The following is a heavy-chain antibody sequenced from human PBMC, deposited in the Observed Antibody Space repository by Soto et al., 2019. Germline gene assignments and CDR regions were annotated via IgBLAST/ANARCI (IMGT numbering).Heavy chain of an antibody. CDR1: GGSISSGDYY. CDR2: ISYSGST. Sequence: SETLSLTCTVSGGSISSGDYYWSWIRQPPGKGLEWIGFISYSGSTHYSTSLKSRLTISVDTSKSQFSLNLSFVTAADTAVYYCATMGTPATGLYFFDYWGQGSLVTVSS. V-gene: IGHV4-30-4*01. CDR3: ATMGTPATGLYFFDY. J-gene: IGHJ4*02. D-gene: IGHD2-15*01.